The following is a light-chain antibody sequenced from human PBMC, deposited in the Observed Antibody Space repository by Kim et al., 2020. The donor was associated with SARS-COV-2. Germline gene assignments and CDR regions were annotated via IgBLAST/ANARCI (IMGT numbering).Light chain of an antibody. CDR3: QVCDSGVV. V-gene: IGLV3-21*04. Sequence: SYELTQPPSVSVAPGKTAGITCGGNNIGSKSVHWYQQKPGQAPVLVIYYDSDRPSGIPERFSGSNSGNTATLTISRVEAGDEADYYCQVCDSGVVFG. CDR2: YDS. J-gene: IGLJ2*01. CDR1: NIGSKS.